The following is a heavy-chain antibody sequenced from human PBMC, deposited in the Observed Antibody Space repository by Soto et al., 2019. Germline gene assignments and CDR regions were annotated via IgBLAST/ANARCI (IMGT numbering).Heavy chain of an antibody. Sequence: PGGSLRLSCAASGFTFSSYAMHWVRQAPGKGLEWVAVISYDGSNKYYADSVKGRFTISRDNSKNTLYLQMNSLRAEDTAVYYCARDFYADTAMALQFDYWGQGTLVTVSS. J-gene: IGHJ4*02. D-gene: IGHD5-18*01. V-gene: IGHV3-30-3*01. CDR1: GFTFSSYA. CDR2: ISYDGSNK. CDR3: ARDFYADTAMALQFDY.